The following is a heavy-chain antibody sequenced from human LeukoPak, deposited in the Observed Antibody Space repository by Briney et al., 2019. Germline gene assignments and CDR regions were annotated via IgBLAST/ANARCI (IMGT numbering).Heavy chain of an antibody. CDR3: ASGRQPLLLHYYYYGMDV. V-gene: IGHV3-30-3*01. J-gene: IGHJ6*02. Sequence: GGSLRLSCAASGFTFSSYAMHWVRQAPGKGLEWVAVISYDGSNKYYADSVKGRFTISRDNSKNTLYLQTNSLRAEDTAVYYCASGRQPLLLHYYYYGMDVWGQGTTVTVSS. D-gene: IGHD2-21*02. CDR2: ISYDGSNK. CDR1: GFTFSSYA.